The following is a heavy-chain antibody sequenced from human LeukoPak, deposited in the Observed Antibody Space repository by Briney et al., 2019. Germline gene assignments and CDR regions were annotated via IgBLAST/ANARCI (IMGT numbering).Heavy chain of an antibody. J-gene: IGHJ4*02. D-gene: IGHD5-24*01. V-gene: IGHV4-39*07. Sequence: SETLSLTCTVSGGSISSSSYYWGWIRQPPGKGLEWIGSIYYSGSTYYNPSLKSRVTISVDTSKNQFSLKLSSVTAADTAVYYCARGANGWLQSKNHIIFDYWGQGTLVTVSS. CDR2: IYYSGST. CDR3: ARGANGWLQSKNHIIFDY. CDR1: GGSISSSSYY.